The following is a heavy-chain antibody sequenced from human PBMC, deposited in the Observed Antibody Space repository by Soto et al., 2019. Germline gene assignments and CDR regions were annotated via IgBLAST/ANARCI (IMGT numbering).Heavy chain of an antibody. CDR1: GASISSYY. J-gene: IGHJ6*02. CDR2: IYYSGTT. D-gene: IGHD2-15*01. Sequence: QVQPQESGPGLVKPSETLSLTCTVSGASISSYYWSWIRQPPGKGLEWIGYIYYSGTTNHNPSLKSRVAISVDTSKNQFSLRLSSVTAADTAVYYCARSGGGSSNGMDVWGQGTTVIVSS. V-gene: IGHV4-59*08. CDR3: ARSGGGSSNGMDV.